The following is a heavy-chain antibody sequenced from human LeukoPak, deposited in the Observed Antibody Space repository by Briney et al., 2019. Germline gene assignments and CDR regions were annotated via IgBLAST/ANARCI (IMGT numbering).Heavy chain of an antibody. J-gene: IGHJ4*02. V-gene: IGHV4-34*01. D-gene: IGHD3-10*01. Sequence: SETLSLTCAVYGGSFSGYYWSWIRQPPGKGLEWLGEINHSGSTNYNPSLKSRVTISVDTSKNQFSLKLSSVTAADTAVYYCARLSVDHFRTYYYGSGSRPYYFDYWGQGTLVTVSS. CDR2: INHSGST. CDR1: GGSFSGYY. CDR3: ARLSVDHFRTYYYGSGSRPYYFDY.